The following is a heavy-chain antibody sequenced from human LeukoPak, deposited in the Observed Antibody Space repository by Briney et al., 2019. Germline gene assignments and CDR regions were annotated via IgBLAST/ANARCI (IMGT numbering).Heavy chain of an antibody. CDR1: GGTFSSYA. V-gene: IGHV1-69*04. CDR3: AIGEMATILGY. D-gene: IGHD5-24*01. CDR2: IIPILGIA. Sequence: SVNVSCKASGGTFSSYAISWVRQAPGQGLEWMGRIIPILGIANYAQKFQGRVTITADKSTSTAYMELSSLRSEDTAVYYCAIGEMATILGYWGQGTLVTASS. J-gene: IGHJ4*02.